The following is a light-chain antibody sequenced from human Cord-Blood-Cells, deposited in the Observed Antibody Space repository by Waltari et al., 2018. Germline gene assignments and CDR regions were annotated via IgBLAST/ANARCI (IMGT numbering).Light chain of an antibody. CDR1: QSVSSY. CDR3: QQRSNWPPIT. CDR2: DAS. V-gene: IGKV3-11*01. J-gene: IGKJ5*01. Sequence: EIVLTQSPATLSLSPGERATLSCRASQSVSSYLAWYQQKPGQAPRLLIYDASNRATGIPARFSGSGSGTDFTLTISSLEPEDFAVYYCQQRSNWPPITVGQVTRLEIK.